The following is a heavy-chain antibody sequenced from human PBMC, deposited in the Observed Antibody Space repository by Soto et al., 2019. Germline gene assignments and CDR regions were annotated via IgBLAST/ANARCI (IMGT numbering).Heavy chain of an antibody. Sequence: GGSLRLSCAASGFTFSSYWMSWVRQAPGKGLEWVANIKQDGSEKYYVDSVKGRFTISRDNAKNSLYLQMNSLRAEDTAVYYCARVRTTPTYYYYYMDVWGKGTTVTVSS. V-gene: IGHV3-7*04. D-gene: IGHD3-10*01. CDR1: GFTFSSYW. CDR3: ARVRTTPTYYYYYMDV. CDR2: IKQDGSEK. J-gene: IGHJ6*03.